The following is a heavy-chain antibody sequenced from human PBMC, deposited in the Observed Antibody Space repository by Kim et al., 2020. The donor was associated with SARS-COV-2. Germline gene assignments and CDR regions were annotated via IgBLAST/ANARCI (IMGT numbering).Heavy chain of an antibody. D-gene: IGHD5-12*01. V-gene: IGHV3-15*01. Sequence: GGSLRLSCAASGFTFYNSWLTWVRQAPGKGLEYVGLIRHRDSGGTADYAAPVKGKFTISRDDSRNTLFLQLNSLKTEDSDFYYCGRGYSDARHDGYWGQGTLVTVSS. CDR2: IRHRDSGGTA. CDR3: GRGYSDARHDGY. J-gene: IGHJ4*02. CDR1: GFTFYNSW.